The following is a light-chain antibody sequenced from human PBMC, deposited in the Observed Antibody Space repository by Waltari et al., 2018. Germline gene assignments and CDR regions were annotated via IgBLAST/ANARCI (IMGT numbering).Light chain of an antibody. CDR3: AAWDDSLSAWV. J-gene: IGLJ3*02. Sequence: QSVLTQPPSASGTPGQRVTISSSGSSSNIGSNYVYWYQQLPGTAPKPPIPLNNHRPCGVRGPCSGSRSGTSAALAISGLRSEDEADYFCAAWDDSLSAWVFGGGTKLTVL. V-gene: IGLV1-47*01. CDR2: LNN. CDR1: SSNIGSNY.